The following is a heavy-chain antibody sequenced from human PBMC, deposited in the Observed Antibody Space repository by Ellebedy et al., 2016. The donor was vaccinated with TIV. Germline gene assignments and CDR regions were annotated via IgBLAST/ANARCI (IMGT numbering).Heavy chain of an antibody. V-gene: IGHV5-51*01. CDR2: IFPRDSDT. CDR3: ARRSDQYDTSTYYYWAH. J-gene: IGHJ4*02. D-gene: IGHD3-16*01. CDR1: EYMFSNYW. Sequence: PGGSLRLSCKGSEYMFSNYWIGWVRQMPGKGLEWMGIIFPRDSDTRYNVSIQGPVTISVDKSTNTAYLQWTTLQASDTAIYYCARRSDQYDTSTYYYWAHWGQGTPVTVSS.